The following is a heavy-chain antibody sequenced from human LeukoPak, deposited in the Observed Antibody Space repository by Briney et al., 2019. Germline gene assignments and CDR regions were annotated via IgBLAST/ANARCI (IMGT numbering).Heavy chain of an antibody. V-gene: IGHV4-59*01. D-gene: IGHD3-10*01. CDR1: GGPISSYY. CDR3: ARYVVYGSGKYYFDY. Sequence: SETLSLTCTVSGGPISSYYWSWIRQPPGKGLEWIGYIYYSGSTNYNPSLKSRVTISVDTSKNQFSLKLSSVTAADTAVYYCARYVVYGSGKYYFDYWGQGTLVTVSS. J-gene: IGHJ4*02. CDR2: IYYSGST.